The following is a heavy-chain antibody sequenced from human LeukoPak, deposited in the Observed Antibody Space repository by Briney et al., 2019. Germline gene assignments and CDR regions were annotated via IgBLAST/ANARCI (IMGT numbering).Heavy chain of an antibody. CDR2: IYHSGST. Sequence: TPSETLSLTCTVSGDSISSYYWSWIRQPPGEGLEWLGYIYHSGSTNYHPSPKSRITISVEHSRKQFSLQLSSLTAAVPAVLFCARIVSGGYSLFYFDYWGQGNLVTVSS. J-gene: IGHJ4*02. V-gene: IGHV4-59*12. D-gene: IGHD5-18*01. CDR1: GDSISSYY. CDR3: ARIVSGGYSLFYFDY.